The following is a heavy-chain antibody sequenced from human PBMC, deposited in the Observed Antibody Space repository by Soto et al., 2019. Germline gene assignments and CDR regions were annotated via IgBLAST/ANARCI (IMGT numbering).Heavy chain of an antibody. V-gene: IGHV1-69*06. CDR1: GSRFSNYV. D-gene: IGHD2-2*02. J-gene: IGHJ4*02. Sequence: QVQLVQSGAEVKTPGSSLKVSCKVSGSRFSNYVISWVRQAPGHGLEWLGRIIPIFNSTKYAQSFQGRVTITADKSTSTASLEVSILRSDDTAVYYCAREGRGKKAGYNGLVSLGYWGQGTLVTVSS. CDR2: IIPIFNST. CDR3: AREGRGKKAGYNGLVSLGY.